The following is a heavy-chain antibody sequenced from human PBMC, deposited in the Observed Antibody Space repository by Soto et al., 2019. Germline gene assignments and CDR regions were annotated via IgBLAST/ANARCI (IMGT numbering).Heavy chain of an antibody. CDR2: IYNSGRGST. J-gene: IGHJ5*02. CDR1: GSSMTTYY. CDR3: ARDSGYNYGYFRWFDP. Sequence: PSETLSLTCSVSGSSMTTYYWHWIRQAPGKGLEWIGFIYNSGRGSTGSNPSLSSRVTFSIETSKNQFSLKLDSVTAADTAVYYCARDSGYNYGYFRWFDPWGQGTLVTVSS. D-gene: IGHD5-18*01. V-gene: IGHV4-59*01.